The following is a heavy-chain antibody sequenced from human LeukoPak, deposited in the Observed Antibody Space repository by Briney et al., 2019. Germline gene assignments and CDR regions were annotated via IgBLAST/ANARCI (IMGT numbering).Heavy chain of an antibody. D-gene: IGHD3-22*01. CDR1: GFTFSSYA. CDR2: ISGSGGST. Sequence: PGGSLRLSCAASGFTFSSYAMSWVRQAPGKGLEWVSTISGSGGSTHYADSVKGRFTMSRDNAKNTLYLQMNSLRAEDTAVYYCARVRVSSGYYIDYWGQGTLVTVSS. CDR3: ARVRVSSGYYIDY. J-gene: IGHJ4*02. V-gene: IGHV3-23*01.